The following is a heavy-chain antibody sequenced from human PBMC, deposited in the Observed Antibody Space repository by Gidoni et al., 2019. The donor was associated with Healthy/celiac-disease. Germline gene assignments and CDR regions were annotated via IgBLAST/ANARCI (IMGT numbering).Heavy chain of an antibody. J-gene: IGHJ3*02. CDR2: ISPILGIA. Sequence: QVQLVQSGAEVKKPGSSVKVSCKDSGGTFSSYAISWVRQAPGQGLEWMGRISPILGIANYAQKFQGRVTITADKSTSTAYMELSSLRSEDTAVYYCARDLRFLGYDYGDYVDAFDIWGQGTMVTVSS. V-gene: IGHV1-69*04. D-gene: IGHD4-17*01. CDR1: GGTFSSYA. CDR3: ARDLRFLGYDYGDYVDAFDI.